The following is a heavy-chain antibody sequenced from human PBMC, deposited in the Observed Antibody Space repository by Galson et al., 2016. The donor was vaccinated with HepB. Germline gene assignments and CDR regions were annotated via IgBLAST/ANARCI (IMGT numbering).Heavy chain of an antibody. V-gene: IGHV1-2*06. J-gene: IGHJ2*01. D-gene: IGHD3-22*01. Sequence: SVKVSCKASGNTYTGDYLHWVRQAPGQGLEWMGRVNPSSGSTIYAHNFQGRVTMTRDTSIGTAYMELSRLRSDDTAVYYCASSGYYSNLNYWGRGTPVTVSS. CDR3: ASSGYYSNLNY. CDR1: GNTYTGDY. CDR2: VNPSSGST.